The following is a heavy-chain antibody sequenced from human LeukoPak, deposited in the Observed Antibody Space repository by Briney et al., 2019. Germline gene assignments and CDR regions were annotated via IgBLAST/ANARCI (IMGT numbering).Heavy chain of an antibody. Sequence: GASVKVSCKASGYTFTSHGISWVRQAPGQGLEWMGWISAYNGNTNYAQKLQGRVTMTTDTSTSTAYMELRSLRSDDTAVYYCARDPWVVVAATNYYYYYMDVWGKGITVTVSS. CDR3: ARDPWVVVAATNYYYYYMDV. V-gene: IGHV1-18*01. D-gene: IGHD2-15*01. CDR1: GYTFTSHG. CDR2: ISAYNGNT. J-gene: IGHJ6*03.